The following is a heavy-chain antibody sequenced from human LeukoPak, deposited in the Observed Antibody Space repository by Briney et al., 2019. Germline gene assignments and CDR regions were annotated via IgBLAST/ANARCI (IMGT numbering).Heavy chain of an antibody. Sequence: ASVKVSCKASGYTFTSYYMHWVRQAPGQGLEWMGRINPNSGGTNYAQKFQGRVTMTRDTSISTAYMELSRLRSDDTAVYYCARVNYGSGSYFDSGSFDYWGQGTLVTVSS. J-gene: IGHJ4*02. CDR2: INPNSGGT. V-gene: IGHV1-2*06. D-gene: IGHD3-10*01. CDR1: GYTFTSYY. CDR3: ARVNYGSGSYFDSGSFDY.